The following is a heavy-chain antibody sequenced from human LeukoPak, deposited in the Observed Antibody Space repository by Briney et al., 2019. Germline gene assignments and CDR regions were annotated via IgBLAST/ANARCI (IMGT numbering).Heavy chain of an antibody. V-gene: IGHV3-48*01. CDR1: GFTFSNYL. CDR3: ARGYSRAAFDI. J-gene: IGHJ3*02. Sequence: GGSLTLSCVGSGFTFSNYLMNWVRQAPGKGLEWVSFISSTGGTIYYADAVKGRFTVSRDNAKNSLLLQMNSLRAEDTALYYCARGYSRAAFDIWGQGTMVTVSS. CDR2: ISSTGGTI. D-gene: IGHD2-15*01.